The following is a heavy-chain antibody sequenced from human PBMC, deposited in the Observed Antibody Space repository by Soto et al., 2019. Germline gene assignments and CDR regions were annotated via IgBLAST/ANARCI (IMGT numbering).Heavy chain of an antibody. V-gene: IGHV4-4*02. CDR3: ARADWSGWIDY. Sequence: SETLSLTCAVSGGSISSSNWWSWVRQPPGKGLEWIGEIYHSGNTFYNPSLKSRVSISVDTSKNQFSLNLTSVTAADTAVFYCARADWSGWIDYWGHGTLVTVSS. D-gene: IGHD6-19*01. J-gene: IGHJ4*01. CDR1: GGSISSSNW. CDR2: IYHSGNT.